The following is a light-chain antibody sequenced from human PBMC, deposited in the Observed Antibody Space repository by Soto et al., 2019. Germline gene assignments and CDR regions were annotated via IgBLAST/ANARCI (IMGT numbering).Light chain of an antibody. J-gene: IGKJ2*01. CDR3: QQSYSTPRT. CDR2: AAS. V-gene: IGKV1-39*01. Sequence: DIQMTQSPSSLSASVGDRVTITCRASQSISSYLNWYQQKPGQAPKLLIYAASSLQSGVPSRFSGSGSGTGFTLTIRVLQPEDVATYYCQQSYSTPRTFGQGNKLEIK. CDR1: QSISSY.